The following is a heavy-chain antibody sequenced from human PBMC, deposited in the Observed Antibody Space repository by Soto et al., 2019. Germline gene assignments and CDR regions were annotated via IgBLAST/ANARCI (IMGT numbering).Heavy chain of an antibody. CDR1: RYSISSVYY. CDR3: ARGGSNDCQVAFDI. J-gene: IGHJ3*02. V-gene: IGHV4-38-2*01. D-gene: IGHD2-21*02. CDR2: IYHSGST. Sequence: PADTLSRTCGVSRYSISSVYYWGWIRHSPGKGLEWIGSIYHSGSTYYNPSLKSRVTISVDTSENQFSLKLSSVTAADTAVYYCARGGSNDCQVAFDIWGQGTMVS.